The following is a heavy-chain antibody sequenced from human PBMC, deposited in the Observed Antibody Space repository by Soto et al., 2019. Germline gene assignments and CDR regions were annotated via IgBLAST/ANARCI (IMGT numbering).Heavy chain of an antibody. CDR2: ISYDGSNK. J-gene: IGHJ4*02. CDR1: GFTFSSYG. CDR3: AKVGSAAGLDY. D-gene: IGHD6-13*01. V-gene: IGHV3-30*18. Sequence: GGSLRLSCAASGFTFSSYGMHWVRQAPGKGLEWVAVISYDGSNKYYADSVKGRFTISRDNSKDTLYLQMNSLRAEDTAVYYCAKVGSAAGLDYWGQGTLVTVSS.